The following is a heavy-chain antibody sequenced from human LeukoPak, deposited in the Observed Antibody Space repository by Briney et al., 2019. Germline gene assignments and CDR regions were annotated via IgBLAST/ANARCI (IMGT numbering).Heavy chain of an antibody. CDR1: GGSFSGYY. CDR3: ARVGIAAAPSP. CDR2: INHSGST. V-gene: IGHV4-34*01. J-gene: IGHJ5*02. Sequence: PSETLSLTCAGYGGSFSGYYWSWIRQPPGKGLEWIGEINHSGSTNYNPSLKSRVTISRDTPKNQFSLKLSPVTAADTAVYYCARVGIAAAPSPWGQGTLVTVSS. D-gene: IGHD6-13*01.